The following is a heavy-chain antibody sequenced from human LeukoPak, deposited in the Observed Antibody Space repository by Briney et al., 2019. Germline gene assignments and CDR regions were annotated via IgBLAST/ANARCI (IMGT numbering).Heavy chain of an antibody. CDR1: GFTSSSYS. J-gene: IGHJ4*02. V-gene: IGHV3-21*01. CDR2: ISSSSSYI. CDR3: ARELGYCSSTSCYYYFDY. Sequence: PGGSLTLSCAASGFTSSSYSMNWVRQAPGKGLEWVSSISSSSSYIYYADSVKGRFTISRDNAKNSLYLQMNSLRAEDTAVYYCARELGYCSSTSCYYYFDYWGQGTLVTVSS. D-gene: IGHD2-2*01.